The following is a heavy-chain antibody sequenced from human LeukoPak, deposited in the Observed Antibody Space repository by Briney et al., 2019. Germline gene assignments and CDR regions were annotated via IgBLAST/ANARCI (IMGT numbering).Heavy chain of an antibody. CDR1: GYTFTSYY. Sequence: ASVKVSCKASGYTFTSYYMHWVRQAPGQGLEWMGIINPSGGSTSYAQKFQGRVTMTTDTSTSTAYMELRSLRSDDTAVYYCARSVGNWFDPWGQGTLVTVSS. CDR3: ARSVGNWFDP. J-gene: IGHJ5*02. V-gene: IGHV1-46*01. CDR2: INPSGGST.